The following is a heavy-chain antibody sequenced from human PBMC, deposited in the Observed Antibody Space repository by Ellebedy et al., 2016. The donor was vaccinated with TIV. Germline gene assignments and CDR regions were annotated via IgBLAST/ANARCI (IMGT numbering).Heavy chain of an antibody. CDR2: ISGSGITL. J-gene: IGHJ3*02. CDR3: ARDMAWGNERVNDAFDI. CDR1: GSTFTPYS. D-gene: IGHD7-27*01. V-gene: IGHV3-48*04. Sequence: GGSLRLSCTASGSTFTPYSMNWVRQAPGKGLEWISYISGSGITLYYADSVKGRFTISRDNTKNSLYLQMNGLRAEDTAVYFCARDMAWGNERVNDAFDIWGRGTLVTVSS.